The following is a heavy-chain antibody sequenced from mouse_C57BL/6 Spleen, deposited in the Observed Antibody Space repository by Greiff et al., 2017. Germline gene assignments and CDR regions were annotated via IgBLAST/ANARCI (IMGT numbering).Heavy chain of an antibody. CDR1: GYTFTSYW. CDR2: IYPSDSET. V-gene: IGHV1-61*01. CDR3: ARYNPLGAMDY. Sequence: QVQLQQSGAELVRPGSSVKLSCKASGYTFTSYWMDWVKQRPGQGLEWIGNIYPSDSETHYNQKFKDKATLTVDKSSSTAYMQLSSLTSEDSAVYYCARYNPLGAMDYWGQGTSVTVSS. D-gene: IGHD1-3*01. J-gene: IGHJ4*01.